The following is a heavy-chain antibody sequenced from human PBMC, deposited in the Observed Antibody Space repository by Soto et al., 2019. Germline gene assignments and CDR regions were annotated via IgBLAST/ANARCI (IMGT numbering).Heavy chain of an antibody. D-gene: IGHD3-16*01. J-gene: IGHJ6*02. Sequence: QVQLAQSANEVKKPGASVRVSCKAAGYTFIRYGIAWVRQAPGQGLEWMGWISPYNDYTVYAQKFQGRVSMTADTSTRTVYMNMRGLKSDDTAVYYCAGGGYYDNSWGKLVHYGLDVWGQGTSVSVSS. CDR2: ISPYNDYT. V-gene: IGHV1-18*01. CDR1: GYTFIRYG. CDR3: AGGGYYDNSWGKLVHYGLDV.